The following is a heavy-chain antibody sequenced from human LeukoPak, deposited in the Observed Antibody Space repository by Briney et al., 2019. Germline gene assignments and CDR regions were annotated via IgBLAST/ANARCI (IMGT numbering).Heavy chain of an antibody. J-gene: IGHJ4*02. CDR1: GFTFSSYW. V-gene: IGHV3-74*01. CDR2: INSDGSST. Sequence: GGSLRLSCAASGFTFSSYWMHWVRQAPGKGLVRVSRINSDGSSTSYADSVKGRFTISRDNSKNTLYLQMNSLRAEDTAVYYCAKNTQYSGYYDCWGQGTLVAVSS. CDR3: AKNTQYSGYYDC. D-gene: IGHD6-6*01.